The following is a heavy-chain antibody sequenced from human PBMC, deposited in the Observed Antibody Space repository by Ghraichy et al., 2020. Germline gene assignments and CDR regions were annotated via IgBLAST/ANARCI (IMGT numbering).Heavy chain of an antibody. J-gene: IGHJ5*02. CDR2: IKQDGSEK. CDR3: ARDPGVGSGWSLSWFDP. CDR1: GFTFSSYW. Sequence: GESLNISCAASGFTFSSYWMSWVRQAPGKGLEWVANIKQDGSEKYYVDSVKGRFTISRDNAKNSLYLQMNSLRAEDTAVYYCARDPGVGSGWSLSWFDPWGQGTLVTVSS. V-gene: IGHV3-7*03. D-gene: IGHD6-19*01.